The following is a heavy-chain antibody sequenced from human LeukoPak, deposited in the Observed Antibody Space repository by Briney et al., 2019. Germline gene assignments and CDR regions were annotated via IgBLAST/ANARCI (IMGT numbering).Heavy chain of an antibody. CDR2: IYHSGST. CDR1: GGSISSYY. Sequence: SETLSLTCTVSGGSISSYYWGWIRQPPGKGLEWIGSIYHSGSTYYNPSLKSRVTISVDTSKNQFSLKLSSVTAADTAVYYCARLSITLYFQHWGQGTLVTVSS. V-gene: IGHV4-38-2*02. CDR3: ARLSITLYFQH. D-gene: IGHD2/OR15-2a*01. J-gene: IGHJ1*01.